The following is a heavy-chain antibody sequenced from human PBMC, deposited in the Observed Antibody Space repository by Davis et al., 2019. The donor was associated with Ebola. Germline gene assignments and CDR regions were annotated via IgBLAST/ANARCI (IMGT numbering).Heavy chain of an antibody. D-gene: IGHD6-13*01. J-gene: IGHJ5*01. CDR3: ARGYSNSWYVS. CDR2: IKQDGSEK. Sequence: GESLKISCVASGFSFNRYDMNWVRQAPGKGLEWVANIKQDGSEKYYVDSVKGRFTISRDNAKNSRYLQMNSLMAEDTAVYYFARGYSNSWYVSWGQGTLVTVSS. V-gene: IGHV3-7*03. CDR1: GFSFNRYD.